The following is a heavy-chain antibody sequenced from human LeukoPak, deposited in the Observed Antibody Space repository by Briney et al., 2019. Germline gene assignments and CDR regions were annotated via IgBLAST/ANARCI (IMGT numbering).Heavy chain of an antibody. J-gene: IGHJ4*02. CDR2: ISGTASHT. D-gene: IGHD3-3*01. Sequence: PGGSLRLSCAASGFTFSDYAMTWVRQAPGRGLEWVATISGTASHTYYADSVMGRFTISRDNSKNTLSLQMNSLTAEDTALYYCAKSAFGVVSGVWGQGFLVTVSS. CDR1: GFTFSDYA. V-gene: IGHV3-23*01. CDR3: AKSAFGVVSGV.